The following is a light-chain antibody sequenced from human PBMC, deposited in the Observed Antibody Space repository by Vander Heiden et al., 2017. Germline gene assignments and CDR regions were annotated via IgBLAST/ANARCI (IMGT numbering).Light chain of an antibody. CDR3: QQYKSYPYT. CDR2: KAS. Sequence: DMLMALSPSTRSASGVDRVTITCRASQSENIWLEWYLQKPGKAPKGLINKASRLEREVPSRFRGSGSGTEFTLTISSLQPDDFATYYCQQYKSYPYTVGQGTKLEIK. CDR1: QSENIW. V-gene: IGKV1-5*03. J-gene: IGKJ2*01.